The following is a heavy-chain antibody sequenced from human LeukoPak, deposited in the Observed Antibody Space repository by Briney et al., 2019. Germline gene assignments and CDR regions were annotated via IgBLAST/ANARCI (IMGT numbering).Heavy chain of an antibody. CDR2: ISYDGRDK. CDR1: GFTFTNCA. CDR3: AKVRSNVDPCFDY. Sequence: GGSLRLSCAASGFTFTNCAMHWVRQAPGKGLEYVAVISYDGRDKFYANSVKGRFTISRDNSENTLYLQMNSLRLEDTAIYYCAKVRSNVDPCFDYWGQGTLVTVSS. J-gene: IGHJ4*02. V-gene: IGHV3-30*18.